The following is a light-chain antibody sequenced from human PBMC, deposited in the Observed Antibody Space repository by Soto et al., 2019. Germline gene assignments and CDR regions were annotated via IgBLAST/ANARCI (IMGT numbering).Light chain of an antibody. Sequence: IQLTQSPSSLAASVGDRVTITCRASQGISRHLAWYQQNPGKAPKLLVYSASSLQAGVPSRFSGSGSGTDFILTISSLQPEDFATYSCHQLDSYPNTFGQGTKLEIK. CDR3: HQLDSYPNT. J-gene: IGKJ2*01. CDR1: QGISRH. V-gene: IGKV1-9*01. CDR2: SAS.